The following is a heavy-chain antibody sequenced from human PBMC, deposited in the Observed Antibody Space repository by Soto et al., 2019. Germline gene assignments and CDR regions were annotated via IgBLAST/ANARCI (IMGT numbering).Heavy chain of an antibody. V-gene: IGHV4-4*02. CDR3: ARASATRAWFDP. Sequence: QVQLQESGPGLVKPSGTLSLTCAVSGGSISSSNWWSWVRQPPGKGLEWIGENYHSGSTNYNPSLESRVTISVDKSKNQFSLKLSSVTAADTAVYYCARASATRAWFDPWGQGTLVTVSS. J-gene: IGHJ5*02. CDR1: GGSISSSNW. CDR2: NYHSGST.